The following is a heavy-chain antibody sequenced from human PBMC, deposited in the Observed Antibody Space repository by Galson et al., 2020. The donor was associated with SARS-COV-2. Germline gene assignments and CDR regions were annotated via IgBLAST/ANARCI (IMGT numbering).Heavy chain of an antibody. CDR1: GYTFTTYA. CDR3: ARASGTSSSTWNVCSD. CDR2: INAGNGNT. D-gene: IGHD6-13*01. J-gene: IGHJ4*02. V-gene: IGHV1-3*01. Sequence: ASVKVSCKASGYTFTTYAIHWVRQAPGQRLKWMGWINAGNGNTRYSQNFQDRVTITRDTSASTAYMELSSLRSEDTAVYYCARASGTSSSTWNVCSDWGKGTLVTVSS.